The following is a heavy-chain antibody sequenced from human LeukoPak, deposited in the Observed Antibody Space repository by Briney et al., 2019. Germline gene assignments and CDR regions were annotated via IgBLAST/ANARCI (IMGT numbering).Heavy chain of an antibody. D-gene: IGHD5-24*01. J-gene: IGHJ4*02. Sequence: SETLSLTCAVYGGSFSGYYWSWIRQPPGKGLEWIGEINHSGSTNYNPSLKSRVTISVDTSKNQFSLKLSSVTAADTAVYYCATLRDGYNRRDYWGQGTLVTVSS. CDR1: GGSFSGYY. CDR3: ATLRDGYNRRDY. V-gene: IGHV4-34*01. CDR2: INHSGST.